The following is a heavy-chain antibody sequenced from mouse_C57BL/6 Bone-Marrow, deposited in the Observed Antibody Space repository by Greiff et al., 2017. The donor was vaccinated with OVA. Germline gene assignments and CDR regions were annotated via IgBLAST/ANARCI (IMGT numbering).Heavy chain of an antibody. D-gene: IGHD2-2*01. CDR1: GYTFTDYY. V-gene: IGHV1-76*01. CDR3: ARWGVTKGFDY. CDR2: IYPGSGNS. J-gene: IGHJ2*01. Sequence: QVPLQQSGAELVRPGASVKLSCKASGYTFTDYYIHWVKQRPGQGLEWIARIYPGSGNSYSNEKFKGKATLTAEKSSSTAYMQLSSLTSEDSAVYVCARWGVTKGFDYWGQGTTLTVSA.